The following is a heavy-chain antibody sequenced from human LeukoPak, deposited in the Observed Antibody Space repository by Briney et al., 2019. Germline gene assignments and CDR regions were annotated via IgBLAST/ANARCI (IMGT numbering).Heavy chain of an antibody. CDR1: GGSISSHY. J-gene: IGHJ4*02. V-gene: IGHV4-59*08. D-gene: IGHD5-12*01. CDR3: ARVFSEVATFFDY. Sequence: SETLSLTCTVSGGSISSHYWSWIRQPPGKGLEWIGYIYYSGSTYYNPSLKSRVTISVDTSKNQFSLKLSSVTAADAAVYYCARVFSEVATFFDYWGQGTLVTVSS. CDR2: IYYSGST.